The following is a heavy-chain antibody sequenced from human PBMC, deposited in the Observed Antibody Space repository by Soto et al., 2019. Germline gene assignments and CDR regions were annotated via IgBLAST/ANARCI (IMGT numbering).Heavy chain of an antibody. V-gene: IGHV3-21*01. CDR3: ARDPTVVTPGFFDY. D-gene: IGHD4-17*01. CDR1: GFTFSSYS. CDR2: ISSSSSYI. J-gene: IGHJ4*02. Sequence: GESLKISCAASGFTFSSYSMNWVRQAPGKGLEWVSSISSSSSYIYYADSVKGRFTISRDNAKNSLYLQMNSLRAEDTAVYYCARDPTVVTPGFFDYWGQGTLVTVSS.